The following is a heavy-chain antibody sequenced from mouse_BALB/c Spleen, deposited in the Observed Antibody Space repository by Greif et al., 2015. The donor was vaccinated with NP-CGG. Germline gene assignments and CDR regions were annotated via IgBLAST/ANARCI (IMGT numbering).Heavy chain of an antibody. V-gene: IGHV1S29*02. CDR1: GYTFTDYN. J-gene: IGHJ4*01. D-gene: IGHD1-1*02. Sequence: EVMLVESGPELVKPGASVKISCKASGYTFTDYNMHWLKQSHGKSFEWIGYIYPYNGGTGYNQKFKSKATLTVDNSSSAAYIGRRSLKSEVSAVYYCDRTGIYVCGMDYWDQGTSVTVSS. CDR3: DRTGIYVCGMDY. CDR2: IYPYNGGT.